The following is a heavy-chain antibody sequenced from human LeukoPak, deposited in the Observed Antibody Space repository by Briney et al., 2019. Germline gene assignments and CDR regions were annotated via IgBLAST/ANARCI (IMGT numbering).Heavy chain of an antibody. J-gene: IGHJ4*02. Sequence: SETLSLTCTVSGGSISSGSYYWGWIRQPAGKGLEWIGRIYTSGSTNYNPSLKSRVTISVDTSKNQFSLKLSSVTAADTAVYYCARDLSVGSGSYFDYWGQGTLVTVSS. V-gene: IGHV4-61*02. CDR2: IYTSGST. D-gene: IGHD3-10*01. CDR3: ARDLSVGSGSYFDY. CDR1: GGSISSGSYY.